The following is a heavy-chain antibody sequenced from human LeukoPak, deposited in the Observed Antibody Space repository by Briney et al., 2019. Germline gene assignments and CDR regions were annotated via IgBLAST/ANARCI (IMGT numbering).Heavy chain of an antibody. V-gene: IGHV1-18*01. CDR3: ATSGVAAASLTAFDV. J-gene: IGHJ3*01. CDR2: ISAYNGNT. Sequence: ASVTVSCKSSGYTFTSYGITWVRQAPGQGLEWMGWISAYNGNTNYAQKLQGRVTMTTDTSTNTAYMDLRSLRSDDTAVYYCATSGVAAASLTAFDVWGQGTMVTVSS. CDR1: GYTFTSYG. D-gene: IGHD6-13*01.